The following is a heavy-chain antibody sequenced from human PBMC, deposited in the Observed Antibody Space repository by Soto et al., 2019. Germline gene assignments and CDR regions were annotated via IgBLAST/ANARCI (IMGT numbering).Heavy chain of an antibody. J-gene: IGHJ6*03. CDR3: ARRARPDFYYMDV. Sequence: GASAKVSSKASRYTITSYALNWPRQATGQGLEWMGWMNPNSGNTYYANSVQGRFTISGDNSKNTVYLQMGSLRPEDMAVYYCARRARPDFYYMDVWGKGTTVTVSS. CDR1: RYTITSYA. V-gene: IGHV1-8*01. D-gene: IGHD6-6*01. CDR2: MNPNSGNT.